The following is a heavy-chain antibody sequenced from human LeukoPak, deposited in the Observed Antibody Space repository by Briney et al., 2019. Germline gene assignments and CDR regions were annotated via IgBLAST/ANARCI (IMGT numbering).Heavy chain of an antibody. CDR3: STDPRLLMY. CDR1: GFTFDDYA. D-gene: IGHD2-8*01. V-gene: IGHV3-9*01. J-gene: IGHJ4*01. Sequence: GGSLRLSCAASGFTFDDYAMHWVRQAPGKGLEWVSGISWNSGSIGYADSVKGRFTISRDNAKNSLYLQMNSLRPEDTALYYCSTDPRLLMYWGHGTLVTVSS. CDR2: ISWNSGSI.